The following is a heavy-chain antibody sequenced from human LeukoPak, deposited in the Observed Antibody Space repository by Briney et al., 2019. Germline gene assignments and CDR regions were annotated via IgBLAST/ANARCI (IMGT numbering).Heavy chain of an antibody. CDR1: GGSISNSDYY. Sequence: SETLSLTCTVPGGSISNSDYYWGWIRQPPGKGLEWIGNIYYDGRTYSNASLKSRVTLSVDTSNNQFSLKLSSVTAADTAVYYCARYDGSGYYPYFDSWGQGSLVTVSS. D-gene: IGHD3-22*01. J-gene: IGHJ4*02. V-gene: IGHV4-39*01. CDR2: IYYDGRT. CDR3: ARYDGSGYYPYFDS.